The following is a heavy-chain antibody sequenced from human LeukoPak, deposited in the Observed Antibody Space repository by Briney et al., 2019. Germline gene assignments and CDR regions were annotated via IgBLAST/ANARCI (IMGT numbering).Heavy chain of an antibody. D-gene: IGHD5-12*01. V-gene: IGHV4-59*01. CDR2: IYYSGST. Sequence: SETLSLTRTVSGGSISRYYWSWIRQPPGKGLEWMGYIYYSGSTNYNPSLKSRVTMSVDTSKNQFSLKLSSVTAADTAVYYCARGNSGYDFGTFDYWGQGTLVTISS. CDR1: GGSISRYY. J-gene: IGHJ4*02. CDR3: ARGNSGYDFGTFDY.